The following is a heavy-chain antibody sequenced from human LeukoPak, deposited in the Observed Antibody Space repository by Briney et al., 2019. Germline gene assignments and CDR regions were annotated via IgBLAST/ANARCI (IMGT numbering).Heavy chain of an antibody. D-gene: IGHD3-10*01. J-gene: IGHJ4*02. Sequence: GGSLRLSCAASGFTFSSYSMNWVRQAPGKGLEWVSSISSSSSYIYYADSVKGRFTITRDNAKNSLYLQMNSLRAEDTAVYYCARDESGSSSNFDYWGQGTLVTVSS. CDR3: ARDESGSSSNFDY. CDR1: GFTFSSYS. V-gene: IGHV3-21*01. CDR2: ISSSSSYI.